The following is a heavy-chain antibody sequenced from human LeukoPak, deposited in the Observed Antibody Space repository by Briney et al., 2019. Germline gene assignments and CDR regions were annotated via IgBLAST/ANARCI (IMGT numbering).Heavy chain of an antibody. Sequence: ASVKVSCKASGYTFTSYGISWVRQAPGQGLEWMGWISAYNGNTNYAQKLQGRVTMTTDTSTSTAYMELRSLRSDDTAVYYCARAYNSRARSYFDYWGQGTLVTVSP. V-gene: IGHV1-18*01. J-gene: IGHJ4*02. CDR3: ARAYNSRARSYFDY. CDR2: ISAYNGNT. D-gene: IGHD6-13*01. CDR1: GYTFTSYG.